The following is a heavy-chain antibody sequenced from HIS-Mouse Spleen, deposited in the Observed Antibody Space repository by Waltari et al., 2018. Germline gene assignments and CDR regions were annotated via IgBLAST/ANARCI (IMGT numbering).Heavy chain of an antibody. D-gene: IGHD2-15*01. CDR2: MNPNSGNT. J-gene: IGHJ5*02. V-gene: IGHV1-8*01. CDR3: ARDLRYCSGGSCYSKYNWFDP. CDR1: GYTFTSYD. Sequence: QVQLVQSGAEVKKPGASVKVSCKASGYTFTSYDINWVRQATGQGLEWMGWMNPNSGNTGYAQKFQGRVTMTRNTSISTAYMELSSLRSEDTAVYYCARDLRYCSGGSCYSKYNWFDPWGQGTLVTVSS.